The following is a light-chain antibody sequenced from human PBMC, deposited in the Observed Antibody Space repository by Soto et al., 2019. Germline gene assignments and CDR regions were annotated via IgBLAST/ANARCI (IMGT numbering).Light chain of an antibody. J-gene: IGKJ1*01. CDR2: GAS. CDR1: QSVSSSY. Sequence: EIVLTQSPGTLSLSPGERANLSCRGSQSVSSSYLAWYQQKPGQAPRLLIYGASSRATGIPDRFSGSGSGTDFTLTISRLEPEDFAVYYCQQYGSSPQTFGQGTKV. CDR3: QQYGSSPQT. V-gene: IGKV3-20*01.